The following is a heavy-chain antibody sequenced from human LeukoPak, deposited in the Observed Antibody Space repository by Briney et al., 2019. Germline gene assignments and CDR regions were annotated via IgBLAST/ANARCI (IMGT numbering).Heavy chain of an antibody. CDR2: IYYSGST. J-gene: IGHJ6*02. V-gene: IGHV4-59*01. D-gene: IGHD1-26*01. CDR1: GGSISTYY. CDR3: ARVRERNSYYYGMDV. Sequence: PSETLSLTCTVSGGSISTYYWSWFRQPPGKGLDWIGNIYYSGSTNYNPSLKSRVTMSVDTSKSQFSLKLISVTAADTAVYYCARVRERNSYYYGMDVWGQGTTVTVSS.